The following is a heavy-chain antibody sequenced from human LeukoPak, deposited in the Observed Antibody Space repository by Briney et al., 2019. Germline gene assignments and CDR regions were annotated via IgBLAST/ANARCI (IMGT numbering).Heavy chain of an antibody. Sequence: ASVKVSCKASGYTFTGYYIHWVRQAPGQGLEWMGWINPNSGGTNYAQKFLGRVTMTRDTSVTTAYMELGSLRSDDTAIYYCARILGTTDPFDYWGQGTLVTVSS. CDR1: GYTFTGYY. CDR3: ARILGTTDPFDY. CDR2: INPNSGGT. V-gene: IGHV1-2*02. J-gene: IGHJ4*02. D-gene: IGHD1-1*01.